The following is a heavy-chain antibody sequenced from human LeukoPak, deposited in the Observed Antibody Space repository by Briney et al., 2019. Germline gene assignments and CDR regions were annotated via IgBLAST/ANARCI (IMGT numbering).Heavy chain of an antibody. V-gene: IGHV3-15*01. CDR2: IRTKGEGATT. CDR1: GFIFNNNA. Sequence: GGSLRLSCAASGFIFNNNAMNWVRQAPGKGLEWVGRIRTKGEGATTDYAAPVKGRFTISRDDSKHMLYLQMNSLKTEDTAVYYCTTEVGGQGYWGQGTLVTVSS. CDR3: TTEVGGQGY. D-gene: IGHD2-15*01. J-gene: IGHJ4*02.